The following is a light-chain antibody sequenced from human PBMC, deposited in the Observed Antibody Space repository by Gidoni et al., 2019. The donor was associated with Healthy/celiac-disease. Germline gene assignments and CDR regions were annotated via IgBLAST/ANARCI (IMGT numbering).Light chain of an antibody. Sequence: EIVLTQSPAPLSLSPGERATLSCRASQSVSSYLAWYQQKPGQAPRLLIYDASNRATGIPARFSGSGSGTDFSLTISSREAEDFAVYYCQQRSNWPSYTFGQGTKLEIK. CDR1: QSVSSY. CDR2: DAS. CDR3: QQRSNWPSYT. J-gene: IGKJ2*01. V-gene: IGKV3-11*01.